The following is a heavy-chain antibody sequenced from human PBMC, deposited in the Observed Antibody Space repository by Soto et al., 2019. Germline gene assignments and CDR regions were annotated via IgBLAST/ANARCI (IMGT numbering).Heavy chain of an antibody. V-gene: IGHV4-39*01. CDR2: IYYSGST. CDR3: ARHPTRSNWHPPALFDY. D-gene: IGHD7-27*01. CDR1: GDSISSSSYY. Sequence: ADTLSLTCTGSGDSISSSSYYCCWIRQPPGKGLEWIGSIYYSGSTYYNPSLKRRVTRSVDTSKNQFSLNLSSVPAADTAVYYCARHPTRSNWHPPALFDYWGQGTLVTVSS. J-gene: IGHJ4*02.